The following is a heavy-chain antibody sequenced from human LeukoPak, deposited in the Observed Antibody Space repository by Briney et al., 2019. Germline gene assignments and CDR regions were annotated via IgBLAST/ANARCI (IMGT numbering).Heavy chain of an antibody. Sequence: GGSLRLSCAASGFTVSSNYMSWVRQAPGKGLERVSVIYSGGSTYYADSVKGRFTISRDNSKNTLYLQMNSLRAEDTAVYYCARDSVAVVTRRTTPFDYWGQGTLVTVSS. D-gene: IGHD4-23*01. CDR3: ARDSVAVVTRRTTPFDY. CDR1: GFTVSSNY. J-gene: IGHJ4*02. CDR2: IYSGGST. V-gene: IGHV3-66*01.